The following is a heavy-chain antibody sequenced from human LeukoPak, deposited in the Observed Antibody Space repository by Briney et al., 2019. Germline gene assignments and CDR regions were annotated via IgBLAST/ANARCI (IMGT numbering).Heavy chain of an antibody. CDR3: ARGEVLIAFDY. D-gene: IGHD3-16*01. Sequence: GGSLRLSCAASGFSFSNFGIHWVRQAPGKGLEWVAVISYDGSNKYYADSVKGRFTISRDNSKNTLYLQMNSLGAEDTAVYYCARGEVLIAFDYWGQGTLVTVSS. V-gene: IGHV3-30*03. J-gene: IGHJ4*02. CDR2: ISYDGSNK. CDR1: GFSFSNFG.